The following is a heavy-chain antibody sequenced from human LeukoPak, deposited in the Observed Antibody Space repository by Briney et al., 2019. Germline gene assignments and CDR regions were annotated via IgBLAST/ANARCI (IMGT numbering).Heavy chain of an antibody. V-gene: IGHV3-7*01. J-gene: IGHJ3*02. CDR3: ARRSGWLDAFDI. CDR1: GLTFSTYW. Sequence: PGGSLRLSCAASGLTFSTYWMSWVRQAPGKGLEWVANINQDGSEKYYVDSVKGRFTISRDNAKNSLYLQMNSLRAEDTAVYYCARRSGWLDAFDIWGQGTMVTVSS. CDR2: INQDGSEK. D-gene: IGHD6-13*01.